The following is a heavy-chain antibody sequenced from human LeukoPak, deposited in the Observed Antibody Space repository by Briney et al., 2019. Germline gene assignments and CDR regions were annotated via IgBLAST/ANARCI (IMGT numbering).Heavy chain of an antibody. CDR2: ISSSSSTI. Sequence: GGSLRLSCAASGFTFSSYSMNWVRQAPGKGLEWVSYISSSSSTIYYADSVKGRFTISRDNSKNTLYLQMNSLRAEDTAVYYCAGGRMDDILTGPPYWGQGTLVTVSS. CDR1: GFTFSSYS. CDR3: AGGRMDDILTGPPY. J-gene: IGHJ4*02. V-gene: IGHV3-48*01. D-gene: IGHD3-9*01.